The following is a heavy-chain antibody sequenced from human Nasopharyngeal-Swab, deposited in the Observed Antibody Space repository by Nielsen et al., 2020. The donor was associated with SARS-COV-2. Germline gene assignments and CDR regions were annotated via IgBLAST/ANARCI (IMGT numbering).Heavy chain of an antibody. Sequence: SETLSLTCTVSGGSISSYYWSWIRQPPGKGLEWIGYIYYSGSTNYNPSLKSRVTISVDTSKNQFSLKLSSVTAGDTAVYYWAREGRGIFGGLGGGTIDYWGQGTLVTVSS. CDR2: IYYSGST. CDR3: AREGRGIFGGLGGGTIDY. V-gene: IGHV4-59*01. J-gene: IGHJ4*02. D-gene: IGHD3-3*01. CDR1: GGSISSYY.